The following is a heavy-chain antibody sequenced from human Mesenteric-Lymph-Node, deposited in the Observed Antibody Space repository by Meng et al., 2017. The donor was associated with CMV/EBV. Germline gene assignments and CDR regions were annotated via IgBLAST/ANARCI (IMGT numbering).Heavy chain of an antibody. V-gene: IGHV3-30*04. D-gene: IGHD6-13*01. CDR3: ARTQGGAAAGTID. J-gene: IGHJ4*02. CDR1: GFTFSSYA. CDR2: ISYDGSNK. Sequence: GESLKISCAASGFTFSSYAMQWVRQAPGKGLEWVAVISYDGSNKYYADSVKGRFTISRDNSKNTLYLQMNSLRAEDTAVYYCARTQGGAAAGTIDWGQGTLVTVSS.